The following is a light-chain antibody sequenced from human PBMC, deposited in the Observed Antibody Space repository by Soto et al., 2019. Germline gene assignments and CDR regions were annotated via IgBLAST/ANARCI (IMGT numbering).Light chain of an antibody. J-gene: IGKJ1*01. CDR1: HSLVYRDGNNY. V-gene: IGKV3-20*01. CDR2: GAS. CDR3: QQYGSSGT. Sequence: VVTQSPLSLPVTLGQAASISCRSSHSLVYRDGNNYLAWYQQKPGQAPRLLIYGASNRATGIPDRFSGSGSGTDFTLTISRLEPEDFAVYYCQQYGSSGTFGQGTKVDI.